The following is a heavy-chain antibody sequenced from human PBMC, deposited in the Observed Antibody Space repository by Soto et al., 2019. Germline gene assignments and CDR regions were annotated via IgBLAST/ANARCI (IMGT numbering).Heavy chain of an antibody. Sequence: PGGSLRLSCAASGFTFSSYSMNWVRQAPGKGLEWVSSISSSSSYIYYADSVKGRFTISRDNAKNSLYLQMNSLRAEDTAVYYCASPMGAYCGGDCPPLGWYFDLWGRGTLVTVSS. V-gene: IGHV3-21*01. CDR2: ISSSSSYI. CDR1: GFTFSSYS. J-gene: IGHJ2*01. CDR3: ASPMGAYCGGDCPPLGWYFDL. D-gene: IGHD2-21*02.